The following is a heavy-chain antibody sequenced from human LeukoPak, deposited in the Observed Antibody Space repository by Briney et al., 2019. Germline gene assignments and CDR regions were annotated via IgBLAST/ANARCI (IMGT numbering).Heavy chain of an antibody. Sequence: ASVTVSCKASGYTFTGYYMHWVRQAPGQGLEWMGWINPNSGGTNYAQKFEARVTMNRDTSISTAYMELSRLRFDDTAVYYCARSPDILTGEKFDYWGQGTLVTVSS. V-gene: IGHV1-2*02. CDR1: GYTFTGYY. CDR3: ARSPDILTGEKFDY. CDR2: INPNSGGT. D-gene: IGHD3-9*01. J-gene: IGHJ4*02.